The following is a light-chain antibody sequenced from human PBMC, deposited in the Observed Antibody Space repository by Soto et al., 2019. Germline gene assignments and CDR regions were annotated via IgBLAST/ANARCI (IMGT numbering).Light chain of an antibody. J-gene: IGKJ5*01. CDR3: QQYTGPPTT. CDR2: GAS. Sequence: EFVLTQSPGTLSLSPGERATLSCGASQSVTSNYLAWYQQKTGQAPRLLIFGASIRVTGIPDRFIGSGSGTDFTLTITRLEPEDSAVYFCQQYTGPPTTFGQGTRLEIK. V-gene: IGKV3-20*01. CDR1: QSVTSNY.